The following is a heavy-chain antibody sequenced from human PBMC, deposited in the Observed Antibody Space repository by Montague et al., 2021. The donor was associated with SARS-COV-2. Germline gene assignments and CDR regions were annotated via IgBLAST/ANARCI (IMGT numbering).Heavy chain of an antibody. CDR1: GFTFGDYA. Sequence: SLRLSCAASGFTFGDYAMHWVRQAPGKGLEWVSGISWIGGSIGYADSVXGRFTISRDNAKNSLYLQMNSLRAEDTALYYCAKDLSMGGYYFGYWGQGTLVTVSS. V-gene: IGHV3-9*01. J-gene: IGHJ4*02. CDR3: AKDLSMGGYYFGY. CDR2: ISWIGGSI. D-gene: IGHD3-22*01.